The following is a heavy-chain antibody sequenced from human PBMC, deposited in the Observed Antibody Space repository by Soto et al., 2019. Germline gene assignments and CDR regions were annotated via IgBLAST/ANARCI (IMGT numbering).Heavy chain of an antibody. CDR1: GFTFSSYS. V-gene: IGHV3-21*01. D-gene: IGHD6-13*01. CDR3: ARDLVAAAGPNWFDP. J-gene: IGHJ5*02. CDR2: ISSSSSYI. Sequence: RRLSCAASGFTFSSYSMNWVRQAPGKGLEWVSSISSSSSYIYYADSVKGRFTISRDNAKNSLYLQMNSLRAEDTAVYYCARDLVAAAGPNWFDPWGQGTLVTVSS.